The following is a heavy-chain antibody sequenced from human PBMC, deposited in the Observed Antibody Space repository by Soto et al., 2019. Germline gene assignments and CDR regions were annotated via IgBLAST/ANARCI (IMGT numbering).Heavy chain of an antibody. V-gene: IGHV3-7*01. CDR1: GFTFNTYW. Sequence: PGGSLRLSCVASGFTFNTYWMSWVRQAPGKGLEWVANIKEDGSDKYYVDSVKGRFTISRDNAKNLLYLQMNSLGAGDTAMYYCARFTRGSSGDYWGQGTLVTVLL. D-gene: IGHD6-25*01. CDR2: IKEDGSDK. CDR3: ARFTRGSSGDY. J-gene: IGHJ4*02.